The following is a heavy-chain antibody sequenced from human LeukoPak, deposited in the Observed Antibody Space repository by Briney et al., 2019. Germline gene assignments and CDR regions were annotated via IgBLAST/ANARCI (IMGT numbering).Heavy chain of an antibody. CDR1: GYTFTGYY. D-gene: IGHD4-17*01. Sequence: ASVKVSCKASGYTFTGYYVHWVRQAPGQGLEWMGWINANSGGTNYAQKCQGRATMTRDTSISTAYMELSRLRSDDTAVYYCARGPTKVTNLFDYWGQGTLVTVSS. CDR3: ARGPTKVTNLFDY. V-gene: IGHV1-2*02. CDR2: INANSGGT. J-gene: IGHJ4*02.